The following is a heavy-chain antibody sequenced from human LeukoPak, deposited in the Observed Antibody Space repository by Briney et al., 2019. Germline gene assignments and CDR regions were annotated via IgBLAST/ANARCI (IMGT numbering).Heavy chain of an antibody. Sequence: ASVKVSCQASGYTFTDFGISWVRQAPGQGLEWMGWINTYKGNTNYGQRFQGRFTMTTDTATNTAFMVLRSLRSEDTAAHYCARDQRVGVTAFYRPFDPWGQGTPVTVSS. D-gene: IGHD2-21*02. CDR1: GYTFTDFG. J-gene: IGHJ5*02. CDR2: INTYKGNT. V-gene: IGHV1-18*01. CDR3: ARDQRVGVTAFYRPFDP.